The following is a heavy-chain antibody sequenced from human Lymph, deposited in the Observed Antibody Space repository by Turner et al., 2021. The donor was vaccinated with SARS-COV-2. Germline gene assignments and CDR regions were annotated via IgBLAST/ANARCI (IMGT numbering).Heavy chain of an antibody. V-gene: IGHV3-30*04. D-gene: IGHD3-22*01. Sequence: QVQLVESGGGVFQPGRSLRLSCAASGFTFSSYAMHWVRQAPGKGLEWVAFISYDESDKYYADSVKGRFTFSRDNSKNTLYLRMNSLRAEDTAVYNCARDRDSSGWVDYWGQGTLVTVSS. CDR3: ARDRDSSGWVDY. CDR1: GFTFSSYA. J-gene: IGHJ4*02. CDR2: ISYDESDK.